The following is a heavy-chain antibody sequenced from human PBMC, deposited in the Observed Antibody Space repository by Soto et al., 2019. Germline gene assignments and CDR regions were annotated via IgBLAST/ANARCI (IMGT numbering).Heavy chain of an antibody. CDR3: ARIKSGYSYGSMLDF. J-gene: IGHJ4*02. CDR2: VFYSGRT. Sequence: QVQLQESGPGLVKPSETLALTCSVSGGSINNFHWSWIRQSPGKGLEWIGFVFYSGRTTYNPSLQSRVTISVDTSHNHFSLKVRSVTAADTATYYCARIKSGYSYGSMLDFWGQGKLVTVSS. D-gene: IGHD5-18*01. V-gene: IGHV4-59*01. CDR1: GGSINNFH.